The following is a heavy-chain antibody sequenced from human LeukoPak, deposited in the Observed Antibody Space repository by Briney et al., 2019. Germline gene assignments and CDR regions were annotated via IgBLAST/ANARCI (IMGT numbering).Heavy chain of an antibody. CDR1: GGSISSGDYY. CDR2: IYYSGST. V-gene: IGHV4-30-4*08. CDR3: ARQGQRRNPWYYFDY. Sequence: SETLSLTCTVSGGSISSGDYYWSWIRQPPGKGLEWIGYIYYSGSTYYNPSLKSRVTISVDTSKNQFSLKLSSVTAADTAVYYCARQGQRRNPWYYFDYWGQGALVTVSS. J-gene: IGHJ4*02. D-gene: IGHD1-1*01.